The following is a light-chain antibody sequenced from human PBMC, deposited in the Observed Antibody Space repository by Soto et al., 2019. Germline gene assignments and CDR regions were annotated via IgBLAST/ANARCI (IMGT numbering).Light chain of an antibody. CDR1: FSNIGDNA. CDR2: LND. Sequence: QSALTQPPSLSATPGQRVNISCSGSFSNIGDNAVNWYQQLPGAAPKLLIYLNDQRPSGVPDRFSGSKSGTFAFLAISGLQSEDEADYYCAAWDDSLNALFGTGTKVTVL. CDR3: AAWDDSLNAL. V-gene: IGLV1-44*01. J-gene: IGLJ1*01.